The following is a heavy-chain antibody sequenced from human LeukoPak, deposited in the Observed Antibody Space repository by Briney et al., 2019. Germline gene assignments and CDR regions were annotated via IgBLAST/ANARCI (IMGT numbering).Heavy chain of an antibody. V-gene: IGHV3-30*02. CDR1: GFTFSSYG. CDR2: IRYDGSNK. CDR3: AKGRSSWSAFDY. D-gene: IGHD6-13*01. J-gene: IGHJ4*02. Sequence: PGGSLRLSCAASGFTFSSYGMHWVRQAPGKGLEWVAFIRYDGSNKYYADSVKGRFTISRDNSKNTLYLQMNSLRAEDTAVYYCAKGRSSWSAFDYWGQGTLVTVSS.